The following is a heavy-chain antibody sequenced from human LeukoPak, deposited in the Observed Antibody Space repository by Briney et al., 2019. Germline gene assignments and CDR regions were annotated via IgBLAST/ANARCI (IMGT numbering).Heavy chain of an antibody. Sequence: TGGSLRLSCAVSGXRFGSNGMHWVRQAPGKGLEWVAVIWYDGSNKYYADSAKGRFTISRDNSKNTLYLQMNSLRAEDTAVYYCATDGSTYFDYWGQGTLVTVSS. D-gene: IGHD1-1*01. V-gene: IGHV3-33*01. CDR1: GXRFGSNG. CDR2: IWYDGSNK. CDR3: ATDGSTYFDY. J-gene: IGHJ4*02.